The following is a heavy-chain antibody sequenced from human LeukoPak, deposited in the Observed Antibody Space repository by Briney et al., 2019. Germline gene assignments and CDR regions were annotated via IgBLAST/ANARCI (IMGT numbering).Heavy chain of an antibody. CDR2: ITTSDGNT. D-gene: IGHD7-27*01. CDR3: AKDGGLWVSAHWGDS. CDR1: GFTFSSYT. J-gene: IGHJ4*02. V-gene: IGHV3-23*01. Sequence: PGGSLRLSCAASGFTFSSYTMSWVRQAPGKGLEWVSTITTSDGNTYYADSVKGRSTVSRDNSKNTLFLQMNSLRAEDTAVYYCAKDGGLWVSAHWGDSWGRGTLVTVPS.